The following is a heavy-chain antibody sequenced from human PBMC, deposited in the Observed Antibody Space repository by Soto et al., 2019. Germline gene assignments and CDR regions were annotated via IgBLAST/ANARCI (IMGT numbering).Heavy chain of an antibody. CDR1: GSSIRGFY. V-gene: IGHV4-4*07. Sequence: SEALALTYAVSGSSIRGFYWNGIRKSAGKGLEWIGRIYATGTTDYNPSLKSRVMMSVDTSKKQFSLKLRSVTAADTAVYYCVRDGTKTLRDWFAPWGKG. CDR3: VRDGTKTLRDWFAP. D-gene: IGHD1-1*01. J-gene: IGHJ5*02. CDR2: IYATGTT.